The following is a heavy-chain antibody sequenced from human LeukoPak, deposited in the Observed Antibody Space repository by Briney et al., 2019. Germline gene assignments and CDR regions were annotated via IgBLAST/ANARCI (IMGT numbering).Heavy chain of an antibody. CDR1: GGSISSGSYY. J-gene: IGHJ4*02. CDR3: AKAPANYVDTAMGTFDY. D-gene: IGHD5-18*01. V-gene: IGHV4-61*02. CDR2: IYTSGST. Sequence: SETLSLTCTVSGGSISSGSYYWSWIRQPAGKGLEWIGRIYTSGSTNYNPSLKSRVTISVDTSKNQFSLKLSSVTAADTAVYYCAKAPANYVDTAMGTFDYWGQGTLVTVSS.